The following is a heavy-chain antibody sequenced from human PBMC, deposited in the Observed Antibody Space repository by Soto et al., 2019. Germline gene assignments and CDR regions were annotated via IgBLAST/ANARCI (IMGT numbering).Heavy chain of an antibody. J-gene: IGHJ6*03. V-gene: IGHV3-23*01. CDR2: ISGSGGST. Sequence: PVRSMRLSCAAAGFTCSSFAMSWVRQAPGKGLEWVSAISGSGGSTYYADSVKGRFTISRDNSKNTLYLQMNSLRAEDTAVYYCAKDPKVYYYYYMDVWGKGTTVTVSS. CDR3: AKDPKVYYYYYMDV. CDR1: GFTCSSFA.